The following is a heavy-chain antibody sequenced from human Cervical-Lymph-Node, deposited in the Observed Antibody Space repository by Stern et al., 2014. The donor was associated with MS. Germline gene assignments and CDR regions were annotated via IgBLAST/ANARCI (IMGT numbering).Heavy chain of an antibody. CDR3: ARGGGYSYSTLDY. D-gene: IGHD3-10*01. J-gene: IGHJ4*02. CDR2: INPSSGGT. Sequence: VQLVQSGAEVKKPGASVKVSCKASAYTITDYYTHWVRQAPGHGIEWMGWINPSSGGTYSAQKFQGRLTMTRDNSISTAYMELSSLRSDDTAVYYCARGGGYSYSTLDYWGQGTQVTVSS. V-gene: IGHV1-2*02. CDR1: AYTITDYY.